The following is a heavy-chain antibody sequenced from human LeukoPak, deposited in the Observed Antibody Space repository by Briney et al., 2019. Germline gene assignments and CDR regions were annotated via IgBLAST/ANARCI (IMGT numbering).Heavy chain of an antibody. Sequence: SETLSLTCAVYGGSFSGYYWSWIRQPPGKGLEWIGEINHSGSTNYNPSLKSRVTISVDTSKNQFSLKLSSVTAADTAVYYCARVERDSSSFDYWGQGTLVTVSS. CDR2: INHSGST. V-gene: IGHV4-34*01. CDR1: GGSFSGYY. J-gene: IGHJ4*02. D-gene: IGHD6-6*01. CDR3: ARVERDSSSFDY.